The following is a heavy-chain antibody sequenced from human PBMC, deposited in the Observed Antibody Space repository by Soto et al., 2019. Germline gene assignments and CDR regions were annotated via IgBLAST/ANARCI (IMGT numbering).Heavy chain of an antibody. CDR2: IIPIFGTA. Sequence: GASVKVSCKASGGTFSSYAISWVRQAPGQGLEWMGGIIPIFGTANYAQKFQGRVTITADESTSTAYMELSILRSEDTAVYYCARALDCSGGSCLRGWFDPWGQGTLVTVSS. D-gene: IGHD2-15*01. CDR1: GGTFSSYA. V-gene: IGHV1-69*13. J-gene: IGHJ5*02. CDR3: ARALDCSGGSCLRGWFDP.